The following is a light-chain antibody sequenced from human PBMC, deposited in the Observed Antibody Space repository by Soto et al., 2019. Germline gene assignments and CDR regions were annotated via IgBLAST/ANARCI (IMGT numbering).Light chain of an antibody. CDR3: TSYTSSYIFV. J-gene: IGLJ1*01. CDR1: SRDVGASEY. Sequence: QSVLTQPPSASGYPGQSVTISCNRTSRDVGASEYVSWYQQHPGKAPKLMIYQVSKRPSGVPDRFSGSRSGNTASLTVSGLQAEDEADYYCTSYTSSYIFVLGGGTKVTVL. V-gene: IGLV2-8*01. CDR2: QVS.